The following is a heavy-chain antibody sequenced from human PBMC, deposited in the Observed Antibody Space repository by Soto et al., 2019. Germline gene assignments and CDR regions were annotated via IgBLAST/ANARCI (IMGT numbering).Heavy chain of an antibody. Sequence: QVQLVQSGAEVKKPGASVKVSCKASGYTFTGYYMHWVRQAPGQGLEWMGWINPNSGGTNYAQKFQGWVTITRDTSISTAYMELSRLRSDDTAVYYCARDPGIAVAGTWDYWGQGTLVTVSS. CDR2: INPNSGGT. CDR3: ARDPGIAVAGTWDY. CDR1: GYTFTGYY. D-gene: IGHD6-19*01. J-gene: IGHJ4*02. V-gene: IGHV1-2*04.